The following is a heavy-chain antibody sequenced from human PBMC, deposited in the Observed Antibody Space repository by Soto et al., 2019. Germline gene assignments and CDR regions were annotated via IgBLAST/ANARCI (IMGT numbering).Heavy chain of an antibody. D-gene: IGHD3-22*01. CDR1: GFIFSGSG. V-gene: IGHV3-30*03. Sequence: QVQLVESGGGVVQPGRSLRLTCAASGFIFSGSGMHWVRQAPGKGLEWVALVSNDGIRKYYGDSVKGRFTISGDNVENTLYLQMNSLRAEDTAVYYCARWVGGSMYDNSGKYDSWGQGTLVTVSS. J-gene: IGHJ5*01. CDR2: VSNDGIRK. CDR3: ARWVGGSMYDNSGKYDS.